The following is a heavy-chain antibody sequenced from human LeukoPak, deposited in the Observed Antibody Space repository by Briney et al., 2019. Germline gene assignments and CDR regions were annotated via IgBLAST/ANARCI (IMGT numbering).Heavy chain of an antibody. Sequence: ASVKVSCKASGYTFTSYYMHWVRQAPGQGLEWMGIINPSGGSTSYAQKFQGRVTMTRDTSTSTVYMELSSLRSEDTAVYYCARDPPAYSYPSYYFDYWGQGTLVTVSS. V-gene: IGHV1-46*01. CDR3: ARDPPAYSYPSYYFDY. CDR1: GYTFTSYY. CDR2: INPSGGST. J-gene: IGHJ4*02. D-gene: IGHD5-18*01.